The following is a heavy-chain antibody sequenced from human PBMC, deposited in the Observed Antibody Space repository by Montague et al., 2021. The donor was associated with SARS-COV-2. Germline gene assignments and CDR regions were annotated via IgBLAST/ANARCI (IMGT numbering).Heavy chain of an antibody. CDR1: GGSISSYY. D-gene: IGHD2-2*01. V-gene: IGHV4-4*07. J-gene: IGHJ6*02. CDR3: AREPLEGGHQLLWEVYYYYGMDV. Sequence: SETLSLTCTVSGGSISSYYWSWIRQPAGKGLEWIGRIYTSGSTNYNPSLKSRVTMSVDTSKNQFSLKLSSVTAADTAVYYCAREPLEGGHQLLWEVYYYYGMDVWGQGTTVTVSS. CDR2: IYTSGST.